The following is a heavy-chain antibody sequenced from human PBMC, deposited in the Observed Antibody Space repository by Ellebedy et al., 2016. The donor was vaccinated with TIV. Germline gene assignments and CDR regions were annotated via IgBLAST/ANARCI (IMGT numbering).Heavy chain of an antibody. V-gene: IGHV3-11*04. CDR3: ARENGLLWFGDRLAPYYYYGMDV. CDR2: ISSSGSTI. J-gene: IGHJ6*02. CDR1: GGSFSGYY. D-gene: IGHD3-10*01. Sequence: PSETLSLTCAVYGGSFSGYYWSWIRQAPGKGLEWVSYISSSGSTIYYADSVKGRFTISRDNAKNSLYLQMNSLRAEDTAVYYCARENGLLWFGDRLAPYYYYGMDVWGQGTTVTVSS.